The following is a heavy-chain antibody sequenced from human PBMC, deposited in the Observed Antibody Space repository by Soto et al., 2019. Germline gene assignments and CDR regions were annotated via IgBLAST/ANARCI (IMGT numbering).Heavy chain of an antibody. CDR1: GGSISGYY. CDR2: IYYSGSF. D-gene: IGHD6-6*01. CDR3: ARDYGIGASPGRLGFDY. V-gene: IGHV4-59*01. J-gene: IGHJ4*02. Sequence: SETLSLTCTVSGGSISGYYRSWIRQPPGKGLEWIGYIYYSGSFNYNPSLKSRITTSVDASKNQFSLKLSSVTAADTDVYYCARDYGIGASPGRLGFDYWGQGTLVTVSS.